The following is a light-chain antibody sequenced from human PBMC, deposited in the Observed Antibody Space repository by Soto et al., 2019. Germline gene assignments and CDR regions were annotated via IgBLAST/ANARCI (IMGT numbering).Light chain of an antibody. V-gene: IGKV3-15*01. CDR3: QEYGTPRT. CDR2: GAS. J-gene: IGKJ1*01. CDR1: QSVSSD. Sequence: EIVMTQSPATLSVSPGERATLSCRASQSVSSDLAWYQHKPGQAPRLLIYGASTRATGIPARFSGRGSGTDFTLTISRLEPEDFAVYYCQEYGTPRTFGQGTKVDIK.